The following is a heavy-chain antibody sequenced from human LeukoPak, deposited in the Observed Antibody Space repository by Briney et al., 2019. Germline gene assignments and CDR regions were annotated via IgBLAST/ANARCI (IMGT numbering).Heavy chain of an antibody. D-gene: IGHD6-19*01. J-gene: IGHJ4*02. CDR2: IYYSGST. CDR3: ARETYASGWFEY. Sequence: PSETLSLTCTVSGGSISSYYWSWIRQPPGKGLEWIGYIYYSGSTNYNPSLKSRVTISVDTSKNQFSLKLSSVTAADTAVYYCARETYASGWFEYWGQGALVTVSS. V-gene: IGHV4-59*01. CDR1: GGSISSYY.